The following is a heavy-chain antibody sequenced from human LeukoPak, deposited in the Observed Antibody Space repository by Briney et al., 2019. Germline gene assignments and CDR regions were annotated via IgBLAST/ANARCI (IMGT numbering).Heavy chain of an antibody. D-gene: IGHD3-10*01. Sequence: GGSLRLSCAASGFTFSSYEMNWVRQAPGKGLEWVSAISGSGGSTYYADSVKGRFTISRDNSKNTLYLQMNSLRAEDTAVYYCAKLSLRIYGSGSYYNRWGQGTLVTVSS. CDR3: AKLSLRIYGSGSYYNR. V-gene: IGHV3-23*01. CDR2: ISGSGGST. CDR1: GFTFSSYE. J-gene: IGHJ5*02.